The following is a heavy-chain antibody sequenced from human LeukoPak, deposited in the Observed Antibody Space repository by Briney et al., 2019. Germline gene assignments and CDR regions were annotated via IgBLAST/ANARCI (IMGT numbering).Heavy chain of an antibody. J-gene: IGHJ4*02. CDR2: IYSGGTT. D-gene: IGHD6-13*01. Sequence: PGGSLRLSCAASGFTVSSNYMSWVRQAPGRGLEWVSVIYSGGTTYCADSVKGRFTISRDNSKNTLYLHMNSLRTEDTGVYYCARDSGDSSSWPYYFDYWGQGTLVTVSS. CDR1: GFTVSSNY. V-gene: IGHV3-66*02. CDR3: ARDSGDSSSWPYYFDY.